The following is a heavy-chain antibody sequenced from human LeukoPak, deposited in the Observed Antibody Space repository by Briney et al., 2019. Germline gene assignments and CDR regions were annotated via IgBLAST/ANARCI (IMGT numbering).Heavy chain of an antibody. CDR3: ARVASSGTYGDY. Sequence: GSLRLSCASSGFTFSSYTMHWVRQAPGKGLEYVSAISNNGGTTYYANSVKVRFTISRDNTKNTLYLQMASLRVEDMAVYYCARVASSGTYGDYWGQGTLVTVSS. CDR2: ISNNGGTT. J-gene: IGHJ4*02. D-gene: IGHD1-26*01. CDR1: GFTFSSYT. V-gene: IGHV3-64*01.